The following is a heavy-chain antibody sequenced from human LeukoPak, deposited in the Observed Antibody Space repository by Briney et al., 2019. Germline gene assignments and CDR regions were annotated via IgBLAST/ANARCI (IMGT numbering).Heavy chain of an antibody. V-gene: IGHV1-69*04. CDR3: ARVWGSVDY. J-gene: IGHJ4*02. CDR2: IIPILGIA. CDR1: GYTFSSYA. D-gene: IGHD3-16*01. Sequence: ASVKVSCKASGYTFSSYAISWVRQAPGQGLEWMGRIIPILGIANYAQKFQGRVTITADKSTSTAYMELSSLRSEDTAVYYCARVWGSVDYWGQGTLVTVSS.